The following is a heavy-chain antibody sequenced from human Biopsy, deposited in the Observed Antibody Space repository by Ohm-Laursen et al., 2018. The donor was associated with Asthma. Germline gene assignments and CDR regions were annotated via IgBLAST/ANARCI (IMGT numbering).Heavy chain of an antibody. CDR3: ARDKEYYYDSSGYYHHGGAYDI. V-gene: IGHV4-61*01. Sequence: PSDTLSLTCTVSGASVSSASDYWSWIRQPPGKGLEWIGYIFDSGSTNYNPSLLGRVTISVDTSKNQFSLILYSVTPADTAVYYCARDKEYYYDSSGYYHHGGAYDIWGQGTMVNVSS. J-gene: IGHJ3*02. CDR2: IFDSGST. D-gene: IGHD3-22*01. CDR1: GASVSSASDY.